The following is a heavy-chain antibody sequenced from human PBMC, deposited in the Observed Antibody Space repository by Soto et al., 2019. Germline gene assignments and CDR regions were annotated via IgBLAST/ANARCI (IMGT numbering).Heavy chain of an antibody. J-gene: IGHJ4*02. D-gene: IGHD4-17*01. Sequence: QVQLQESGPGLVKPSQTLSLTCTVSGGSISSGGYYWSWIRQHPGKGLEWIGYIYYSGSTYYNPSLKSRVNISVDTSKNQFSLKLSSVTAADTAVYYCARGLDYGGTVGVDYWGQGTLVTVSS. CDR2: IYYSGST. V-gene: IGHV4-31*03. CDR3: ARGLDYGGTVGVDY. CDR1: GGSISSGGYY.